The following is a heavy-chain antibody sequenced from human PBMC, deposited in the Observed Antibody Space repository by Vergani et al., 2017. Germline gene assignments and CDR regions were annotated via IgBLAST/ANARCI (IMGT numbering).Heavy chain of an antibody. CDR3: ARGQYYDFWSGYYYYYYGMDV. CDR2: IYYSGST. V-gene: IGHV4-59*12. J-gene: IGHJ6*02. Sequence: QVQLQESGPGLVKPSETLSLTCTVSGGSISSYYWSWIRQPPGKGLEWIGYIYYSGSTNYNPSLKSRVTMSVDTSKNQFSLKLSSVTAADTAVYYCARGQYYDFWSGYYYYYYGMDVWGQGTTVTVSS. CDR1: GGSISSYY. D-gene: IGHD3-3*01.